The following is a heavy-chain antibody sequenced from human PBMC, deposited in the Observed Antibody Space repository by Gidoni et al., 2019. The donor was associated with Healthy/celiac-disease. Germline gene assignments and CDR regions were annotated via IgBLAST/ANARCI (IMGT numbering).Heavy chain of an antibody. D-gene: IGHD5-18*01. CDR3: SKAHVSDTAMVTGAFDI. Sequence: EVQLLESVGGLVQHGGYLRLSGAASGFTCSSSAMSWVRQAPGKGLEWVSAISGSGGSTDYADSVKGWFTSSRDNSKHMLYLQLNTLRAQDTAVYYCSKAHVSDTAMVTGAFDIWGQGTMVTVSS. V-gene: IGHV3-23*01. J-gene: IGHJ3*02. CDR1: GFTCSSSA. CDR2: ISGSGGST.